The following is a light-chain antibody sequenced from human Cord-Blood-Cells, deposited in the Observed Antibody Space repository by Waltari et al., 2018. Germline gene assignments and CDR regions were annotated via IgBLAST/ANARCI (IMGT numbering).Light chain of an antibody. CDR2: DAS. V-gene: IGKV3-11*01. CDR1: QRVSSY. J-gene: IGKJ5*01. Sequence: EIVLTQSPATLSVSPGEGATLACRASQRVSSYLAWYQQKPGQAPRLLIYDASHRATGIPARFSGSGSGTDFTLTISSLEPEDFAVYYCQQRSNWPITFGQGTRLEIK. CDR3: QQRSNWPIT.